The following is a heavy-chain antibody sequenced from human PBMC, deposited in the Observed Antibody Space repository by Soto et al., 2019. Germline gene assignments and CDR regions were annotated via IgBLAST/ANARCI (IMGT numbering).Heavy chain of an antibody. CDR1: GDSVSSTSAA. CDR2: TYYRSKWLN. V-gene: IGHV6-1*01. D-gene: IGHD3-10*01. J-gene: IGHJ4*02. CDR3: ARSQGVLDY. Sequence: SQTLSLTCAISGDSVSSTSAAWNRIRQSPSSGLEWLGRTYYRSKWLNDYAVSVKGRITINPDTSRNQFSLQLNSVTPEDTAVYYCARSQGVLDYWGQGSLVTVSS.